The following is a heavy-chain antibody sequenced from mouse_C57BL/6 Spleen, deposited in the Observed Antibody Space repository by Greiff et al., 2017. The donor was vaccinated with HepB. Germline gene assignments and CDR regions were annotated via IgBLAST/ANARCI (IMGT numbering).Heavy chain of an antibody. V-gene: IGHV2-5*01. Sequence: VQLVESGPGLVQPSQRLSITCTVSGFSLTSYGVHWVRQSPGKGLEWLGVIWRGGSTDYNAAFMSRLSITKDNSKSQVFFKMNSLQADDTAIYYCAKEGDYGNLWYFDVWGTGTTVTVSS. CDR3: AKEGDYGNLWYFDV. D-gene: IGHD2-1*01. CDR2: IWRGGST. J-gene: IGHJ1*03. CDR1: GFSLTSYG.